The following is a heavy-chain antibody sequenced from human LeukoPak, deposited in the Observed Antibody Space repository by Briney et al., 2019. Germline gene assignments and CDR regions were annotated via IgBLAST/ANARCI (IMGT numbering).Heavy chain of an antibody. Sequence: PSETLSLTCTVSGGSVSSGGYYWSWIRQPPGKGLQWIGYIYYSGSTYYSPSLKSRVTMSVDTSKNQFSLTLISVTAADTAVYFCARAAPNYYDSSGSLRNPYFDYWGQGTLVTVSS. D-gene: IGHD3-22*01. V-gene: IGHV4-61*08. CDR2: IYYSGST. J-gene: IGHJ4*02. CDR3: ARAAPNYYDSSGSLRNPYFDY. CDR1: GGSVSSGGYY.